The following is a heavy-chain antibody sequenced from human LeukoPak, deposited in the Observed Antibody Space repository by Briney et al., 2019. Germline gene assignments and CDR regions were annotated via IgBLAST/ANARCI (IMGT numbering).Heavy chain of an antibody. CDR2: ISGSGGST. CDR3: AKGNILNGGYYFAY. Sequence: GGSLRLSCAACGFTFSSYAMSWVRQARGKGREGVSAISGSGGSTYYADSVKGRFTISRDTPKNTLYLQMNSLRAEDTAVYYCAKGNILNGGYYFAYSGQGTLVTVSS. J-gene: IGHJ4*02. CDR1: GFTFSSYA. D-gene: IGHD7-27*01. V-gene: IGHV3-23*01.